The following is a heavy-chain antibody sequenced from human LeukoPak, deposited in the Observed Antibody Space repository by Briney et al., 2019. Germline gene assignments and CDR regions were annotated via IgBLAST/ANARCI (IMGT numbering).Heavy chain of an antibody. D-gene: IGHD7-27*01. J-gene: IGHJ6*03. V-gene: IGHV3-11*01. CDR2: IGTRDSTK. CDR3: ARATNWGFPLHMDV. Sequence: GGSLRLSCAASGFTFTDYYMSWIRQAPGKGLEWVSFIGTRDSTKYYADSVKGRFTVSRDNAENSLYLQMNSLTAEETAVYYCARATNWGFPLHMDVWGKGNTVTVSS. CDR1: GFTFTDYY.